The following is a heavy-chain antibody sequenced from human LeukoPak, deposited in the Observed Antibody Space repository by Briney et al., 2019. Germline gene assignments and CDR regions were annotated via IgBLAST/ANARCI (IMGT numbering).Heavy chain of an antibody. J-gene: IGHJ4*02. V-gene: IGHV3-53*01. CDR2: IYSGGST. CDR1: GFTVSSNY. Sequence: GGSLRLSCAASGFTVSSNYMSWVRQAPGKGLEWVSVIYSGGSTYYADSVKGRSTISRDNSKNTLYPQMNSLRDEDTAVYFCARATTTRTRFDYWGQGTLVTVSS. CDR3: ARATTTRTRFDY. D-gene: IGHD4-17*01.